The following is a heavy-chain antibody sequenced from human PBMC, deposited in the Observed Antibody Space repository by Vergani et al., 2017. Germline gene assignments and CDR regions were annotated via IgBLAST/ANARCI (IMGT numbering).Heavy chain of an antibody. CDR2: IQFDGSNQ. Sequence: QVQQVESGGGVVQRGGSLRLSCATSGFTLSNYDMQWIRQGPGKGLEFVAFIQFDGSNQYYADSVKGRFTLSRDFSKYTLYLQMNSLRTDDTATYYCAKHFRGWGLDYWGQGTQVIVSS. J-gene: IGHJ4*02. D-gene: IGHD3-16*01. CDR3: AKHFRGWGLDY. CDR1: GFTLSNYD. V-gene: IGHV3-30*02.